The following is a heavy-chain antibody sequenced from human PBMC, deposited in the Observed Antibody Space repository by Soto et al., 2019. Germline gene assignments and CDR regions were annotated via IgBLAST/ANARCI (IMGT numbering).Heavy chain of an antibody. CDR3: AKNGMDV. V-gene: IGHV3-30*18. CDR2: ISFDGSNQ. J-gene: IGHJ6*02. Sequence: GGSLRLSCAASGFTFRSYGMHWVRQAPGKGLEWVAIISFDGSNQYYQDSMKGRFTISRDNSKNTLYLQMNSLRAEDTAVYYCAKNGMDVWGQGTTVTVSS. CDR1: GFTFRSYG.